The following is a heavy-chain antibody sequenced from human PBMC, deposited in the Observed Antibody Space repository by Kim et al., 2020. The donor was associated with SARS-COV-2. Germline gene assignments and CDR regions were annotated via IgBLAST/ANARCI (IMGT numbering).Heavy chain of an antibody. CDR1: GFTFSSYG. J-gene: IGHJ6*04. CDR2: ISYDGSNK. CDR3: AKDLLRYFDWLPYYYYDHGRDV. Sequence: GGSLRLSCAASGFTFSSYGMTWVRQAPGKGLEWVAVISYDGSNKYYADSVKGRFTISRDNSKNTLYLQMNSLRAEDTAVYYCAKDLLRYFDWLPYYYYDHGRDVWGKGTTVTVST. V-gene: IGHV3-30*18. D-gene: IGHD3-9*01.